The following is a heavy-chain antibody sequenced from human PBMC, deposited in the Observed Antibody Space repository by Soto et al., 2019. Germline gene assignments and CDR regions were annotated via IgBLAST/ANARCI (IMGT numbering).Heavy chain of an antibody. CDR2: ISSSGSYI. Sequence: GGSLRLSCAASGFNLSSNSMNWVRQAPGKGLEWVSSISSSGSYIYYADSVKGRFTISRDNAKNSLYLQMNSLGADDTAVYFCARDRVHDYGDFGSDYWGQGTLVTVSS. CDR1: GFNLSSNS. J-gene: IGHJ4*02. D-gene: IGHD4-17*01. CDR3: ARDRVHDYGDFGSDY. V-gene: IGHV3-21*01.